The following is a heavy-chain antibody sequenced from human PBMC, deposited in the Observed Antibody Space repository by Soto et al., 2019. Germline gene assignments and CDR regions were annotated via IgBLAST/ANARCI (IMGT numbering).Heavy chain of an antibody. Sequence: EVHLLESGGGLVQPGGSLRLSCAASGFTFSNYAMSWVRQVPGKGLEWVSSISANGGSTYYTDSAKGRFAISRDNSRTTLYLQMHSLRAEDMAVYYCAKVKAVTGIDYWGQGTLVTVSS. CDR1: GFTFSNYA. CDR3: AKVKAVTGIDY. CDR2: ISANGGST. D-gene: IGHD6-19*01. V-gene: IGHV3-23*01. J-gene: IGHJ4*02.